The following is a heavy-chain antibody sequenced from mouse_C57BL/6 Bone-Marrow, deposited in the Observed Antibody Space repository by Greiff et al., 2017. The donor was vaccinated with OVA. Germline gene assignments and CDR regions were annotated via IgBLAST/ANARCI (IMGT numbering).Heavy chain of an antibody. J-gene: IGHJ4*01. CDR2: IRNIANGYTT. V-gene: IGHV7-3*01. CDR3: ANWDFYYAMDY. CDR1: GFTFTDYY. D-gene: IGHD4-1*01. Sequence: EVKLAESGGGLVQPGGSLSLSCAASGFTFTDYYMSWVRQPPGKPLEWLGFIRNIANGYTTEYSASVKGRFTISRDNSQSILYLRMNALEAEDSATDYCANWDFYYAMDYWGQGTSVTVSS.